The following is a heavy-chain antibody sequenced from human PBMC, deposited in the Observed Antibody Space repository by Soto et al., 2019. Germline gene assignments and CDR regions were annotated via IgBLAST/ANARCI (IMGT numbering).Heavy chain of an antibody. Sequence: EVQLVESGGGLVQPGGSLRLSCAVSGFSFSSYDTHWVRQATGKGLEWVSAIGIAGATYYAGSVKGRFTISRENAKNSLYLQMNSLRAEDTAVYYCARDAPPDYWGQGTLVAVSS. J-gene: IGHJ4*02. CDR1: GFSFSSYD. CDR3: ARDAPPDY. CDR2: IGIAGAT. V-gene: IGHV3-13*01.